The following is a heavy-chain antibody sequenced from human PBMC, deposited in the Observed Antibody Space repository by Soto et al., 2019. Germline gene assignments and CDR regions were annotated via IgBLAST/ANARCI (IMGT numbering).Heavy chain of an antibody. CDR1: GYTFTGYY. V-gene: IGHV1-2*04. D-gene: IGHD3-10*01. CDR2: INPNSGGT. Sequence: ASVKVSCKASGYTFTGYYMHWVRQAPGQGLEWMGWINPNSGGTNYAQKFQGWVTMTRDTSISTAYMELSRLRSDDTAVYYCARDLRIVGFGEFSRPLHLGDQAAGYYYYMDVWGKGTTVTVSS. J-gene: IGHJ6*03. CDR3: ARDLRIVGFGEFSRPLHLGDQAAGYYYYMDV.